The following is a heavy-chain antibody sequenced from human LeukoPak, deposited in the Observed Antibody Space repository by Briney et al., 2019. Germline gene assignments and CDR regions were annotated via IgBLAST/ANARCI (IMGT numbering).Heavy chain of an antibody. V-gene: IGHV3-23*01. Sequence: PGGSLRLSCAVSGFTFSSYAMSWVRQAPGKGLEWVSTISNSDDNTYYADSVKGRFTISRDNSKNTLYLQMNSLRAEDTAVYYCARGGILTGYPYWGQGTLVTVSS. CDR3: ARGGILTGYPY. D-gene: IGHD3-9*01. J-gene: IGHJ4*02. CDR2: ISNSDDNT. CDR1: GFTFSSYA.